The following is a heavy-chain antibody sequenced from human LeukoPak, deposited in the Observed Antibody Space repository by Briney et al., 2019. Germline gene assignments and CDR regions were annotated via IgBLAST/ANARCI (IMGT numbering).Heavy chain of an antibody. CDR3: ANHFACGSTSCPPFDS. CDR1: GFTFSSYS. D-gene: IGHD2-2*01. CDR2: ISSSSSYI. V-gene: IGHV3-21*01. J-gene: IGHJ4*02. Sequence: GGSLRLSCAASGFTFSSYSMNWVRQAPGKGLEWVSSISSSSSYIYYADSVKGRFTISRDNAKNSLYLQMNSLRVEDTAVYYCANHFACGSTSCPPFDSWGQGTLVTVSS.